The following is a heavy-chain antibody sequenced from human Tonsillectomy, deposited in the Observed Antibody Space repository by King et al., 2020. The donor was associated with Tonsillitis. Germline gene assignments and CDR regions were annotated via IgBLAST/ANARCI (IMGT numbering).Heavy chain of an antibody. D-gene: IGHD2-21*02. CDR2: VSGSGGGI. CDR1: GFTFYNYA. Sequence: VQLVESGGDLVQPGGSLRLSCVASGFTFYNYAMNWVRQAPGKGLEWVSGVSGSGGGISYADSVKGRFTISRDSSKNTLYLQMSGLRAEDTALYYCAKGHAGSGSVVTTSFDSWGQGTLVTVSS. V-gene: IGHV3-23*04. J-gene: IGHJ4*02. CDR3: AKGHAGSGSVVTTSFDS.